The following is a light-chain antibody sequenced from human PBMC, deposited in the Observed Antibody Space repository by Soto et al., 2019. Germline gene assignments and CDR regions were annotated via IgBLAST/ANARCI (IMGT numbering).Light chain of an antibody. J-gene: IGKJ4*01. Sequence: EIVLTHSPGTLSFSPCERATLSFRASQSVSSNYLVWYQQKPGQAPRLLIYDASNRATGVPARFSGSGSGTDYTLTITSLEPEDFAVYYCQQRSDWLSFGGGTKVDI. CDR2: DAS. V-gene: IGKV3D-20*02. CDR1: QSVSSNY. CDR3: QQRSDWLS.